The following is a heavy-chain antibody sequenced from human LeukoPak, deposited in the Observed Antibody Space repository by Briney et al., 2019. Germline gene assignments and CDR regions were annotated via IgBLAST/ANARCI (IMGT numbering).Heavy chain of an antibody. Sequence: GGSLRLSCAASGFTFSSYEMNWVRQAPGKGLEWVSYISSSGSTIYYADSVKGRFTISRDNAKNSLDLQMNSLRVEDTAVYYCARGGYSFDYLGQGTLVAVSS. V-gene: IGHV3-48*03. CDR2: ISSSGSTI. CDR3: ARGGYSFDY. D-gene: IGHD5-18*01. J-gene: IGHJ4*02. CDR1: GFTFSSYE.